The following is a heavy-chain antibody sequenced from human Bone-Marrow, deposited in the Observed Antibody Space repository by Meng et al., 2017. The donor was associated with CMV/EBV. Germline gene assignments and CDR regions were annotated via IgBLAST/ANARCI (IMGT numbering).Heavy chain of an antibody. D-gene: IGHD1-20*01. CDR1: GGSISSGDYY. CDR2: IYYSGST. Sequence: SETLSLTCTVSGGSISSGDYYWSWIRQPPGKGLEWIGYIYYSGSTYYNPSLKSRVTISVDTSKNQFSLKLSSVTAADTAVYYCARGPSNWNAKYYYYYYGMDVWGQGTTVTVSS. V-gene: IGHV4-30-4*08. J-gene: IGHJ6*02. CDR3: ARGPSNWNAKYYYYYYGMDV.